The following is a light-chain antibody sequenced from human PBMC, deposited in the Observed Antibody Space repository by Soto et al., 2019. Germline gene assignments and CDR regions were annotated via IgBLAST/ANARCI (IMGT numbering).Light chain of an antibody. V-gene: IGKV3-20*01. Sequence: EIVLTQSPGTLSLSPGERATLSCRASQSVSSYLAWYQQKPGQAPRPLIYGASSRATGIPDRFSGSGSGTDLTINISRLEPEHFQVYHCEQYRSSPIRFGQRTRREIK. CDR3: EQYRSSPIR. J-gene: IGKJ5*01. CDR1: QSVSSY. CDR2: GAS.